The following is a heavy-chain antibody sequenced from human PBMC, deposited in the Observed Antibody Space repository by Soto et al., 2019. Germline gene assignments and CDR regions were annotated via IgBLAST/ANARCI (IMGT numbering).Heavy chain of an antibody. Sequence: PGGSLRLSCAASGFTFSSYGMHWVRQAPGKGLEWVANIKQDGSEKYYVDSVKGRFTISRDNAKNSLYLQMNSLRAEDTAVYYCARDRNLYDYWGQGTLVTVSS. CDR2: IKQDGSEK. CDR1: GFTFSSYG. J-gene: IGHJ4*02. CDR3: ARDRNLYDY. V-gene: IGHV3-7*01.